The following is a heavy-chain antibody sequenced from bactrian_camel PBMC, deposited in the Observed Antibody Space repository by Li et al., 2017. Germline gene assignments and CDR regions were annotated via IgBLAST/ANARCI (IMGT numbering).Heavy chain of an antibody. CDR1: GYIGRTYS. D-gene: IGHD6*01. J-gene: IGHJ4*01. V-gene: IGHV3S53*01. CDR2: IDNAGSA. Sequence: VQLVESGGGSVQAGGSLRLSCAASGYIGRTYSMGRFRQYPGKEREGVAAIDNAGSATYADSVQGRFTISKDNAKNSLYLQMNSLMPEDSGVYYCAGDRSYGDWYMESQYKYWGRGTQVTVS. CDR3: AGDRSYGDWYMESQYKY.